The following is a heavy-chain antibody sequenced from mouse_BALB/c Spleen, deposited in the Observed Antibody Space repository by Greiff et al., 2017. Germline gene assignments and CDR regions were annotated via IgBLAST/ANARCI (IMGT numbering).Heavy chain of an antibody. CDR3: ARRGTTVVGDAMDY. J-gene: IGHJ4*01. CDR2: ISNLAYSI. V-gene: IGHV5-15*02. D-gene: IGHD1-1*01. Sequence: EVMLVESGGGLVQPGGSRKLSCAASGFTFSDYGMAWVRQAPGKGPEWVAFISNLAYSIYYADTVTGRFTISRENAKNTLYLEMSSLRSEDTAMYYCARRGTTVVGDAMDYWGQGTSVTVSS. CDR1: GFTFSDYG.